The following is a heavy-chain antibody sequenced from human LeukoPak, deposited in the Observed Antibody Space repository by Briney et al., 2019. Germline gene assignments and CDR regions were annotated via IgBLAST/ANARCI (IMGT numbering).Heavy chain of an antibody. CDR3: AREDLNWNLRRNNWFDP. V-gene: IGHV4-4*07. CDR2: IYTSGST. J-gene: IGHJ5*02. Sequence: SETLSLTCTVSGGSISSYYWSWIRQPAGKGLEWIGRIYTSGSTNYNPSLKRRVTMSVDTSKNQFSLKLSSVTAADTAVYYCAREDLNWNLRRNNWFDPWGQGTLVTVSS. CDR1: GGSISSYY. D-gene: IGHD1-20*01.